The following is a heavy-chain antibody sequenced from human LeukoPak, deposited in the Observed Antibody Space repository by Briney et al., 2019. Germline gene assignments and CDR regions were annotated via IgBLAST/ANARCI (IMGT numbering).Heavy chain of an antibody. CDR2: INSDGSST. CDR3: ARLTSGSYPYYYYGMDV. Sequence: GGSLRLSCAASGFTFSSYWMHWVRQAPGKGLVWVSRINSDGSSTGYADSVKGRFTISRDNAKNTLYLQMNSLRAEDTAVYYCARLTSGSYPYYYYGMDVWGQGTTVTVSS. V-gene: IGHV3-74*01. CDR1: GFTFSSYW. D-gene: IGHD1-26*01. J-gene: IGHJ6*02.